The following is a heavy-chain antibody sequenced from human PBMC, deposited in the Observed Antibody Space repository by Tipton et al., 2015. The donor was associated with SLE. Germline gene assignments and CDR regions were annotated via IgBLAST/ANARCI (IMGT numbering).Heavy chain of an antibody. CDR3: ARDEGDYWYYYGMDV. CDR1: GGSFSGYY. CDR2: INHSGST. D-gene: IGHD4-17*01. Sequence: GLVKPSETLSLTCAVYGGSFSGYYWSWIRQPPGKGLEWIGEINHSGSTNYNPSLKSRVTISVDTSKNQFSLKLSSVTAADTAVYYCARDEGDYWYYYGMDVWRQGTTVTVSS. J-gene: IGHJ6*02. V-gene: IGHV4-34*01.